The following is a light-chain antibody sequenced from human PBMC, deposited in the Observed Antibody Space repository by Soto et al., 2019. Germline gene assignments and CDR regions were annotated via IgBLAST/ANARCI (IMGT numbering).Light chain of an antibody. CDR2: AVS. Sequence: QSALTQPASVSGSPGQSITISCTGTSSDVGGYNYVSWYQQHPGKAPKLMIYAVSNRPSGVSHRFSGSKSGNTASLTISGLQAEDEADYYCSSYTSTSALAFGGGTKLTVL. CDR1: SSDVGGYNY. V-gene: IGLV2-14*01. J-gene: IGLJ3*02. CDR3: SSYTSTSALA.